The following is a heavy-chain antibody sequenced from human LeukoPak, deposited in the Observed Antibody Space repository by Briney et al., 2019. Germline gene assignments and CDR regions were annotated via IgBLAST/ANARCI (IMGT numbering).Heavy chain of an antibody. J-gene: IGHJ5*02. Sequence: SETLSPTCAVSGGSISSGGYSWSWIRQPPGKGLEWIGYIYHSGSTYYNPSLKSRVTISVDRSKNQFSLKLSSVTAADTAVYYCARGRLRGYYYDSSGYYSYWFDPWGQGTLVTVSS. CDR1: GGSISSGGYS. D-gene: IGHD3-22*01. CDR2: IYHSGST. V-gene: IGHV4-30-2*01. CDR3: ARGRLRGYYYDSSGYYSYWFDP.